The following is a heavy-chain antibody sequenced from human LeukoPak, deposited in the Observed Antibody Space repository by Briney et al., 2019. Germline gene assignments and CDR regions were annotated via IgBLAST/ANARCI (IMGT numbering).Heavy chain of an antibody. J-gene: IGHJ4*02. CDR1: GYSISSASY. V-gene: IGHV4-38-2*01. CDR2: IYHSGSP. D-gene: IGHD3-3*01. CDR3: ARPISSQGYFGVVID. Sequence: ASETLSLTCAVSGYSISSASYWGWIRQPPGKGLEWIGNIYHSGSPYYNPSLKSRVTISVDTSKNQFSLKLSSVPAADTAVYYCARPISSQGYFGVVIDWGQGTLVTVSS.